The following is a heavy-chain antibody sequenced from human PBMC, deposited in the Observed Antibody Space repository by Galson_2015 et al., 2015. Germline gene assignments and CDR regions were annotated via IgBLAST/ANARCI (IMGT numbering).Heavy chain of an antibody. CDR1: GYTFTSYD. Sequence: SVKVSCKASGYTFTSYDINWVRQATGQGLEWMGRMNSNSGSTGYAQKFQGRVTMTRNTFISTAYMELSSLRSEDTAVYYCARGDDYGDIKHNWFDPWGQSTLVTVSS. D-gene: IGHD4-17*01. J-gene: IGHJ5*02. CDR3: ARGDDYGDIKHNWFDP. V-gene: IGHV1-8*01. CDR2: MNSNSGST.